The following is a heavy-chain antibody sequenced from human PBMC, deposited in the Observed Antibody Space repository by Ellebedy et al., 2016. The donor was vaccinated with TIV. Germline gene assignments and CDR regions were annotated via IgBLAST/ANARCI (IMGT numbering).Heavy chain of an antibody. D-gene: IGHD2-15*01. CDR1: GGSVSNDH. J-gene: IGHJ4*02. CDR3: ARESYDAGGNGYSFDF. V-gene: IGHV4-59*02. Sequence: MPSETLSLTCTVSGGSVSNDHWSWYRQPPGKGLEWIGMVNYSGRTEYNPSFTSRATFSVDPSKNEVSLQLNSVTAADTAVYYCARESYDAGGNGYSFDFWGQGTLVTVS. CDR2: VNYSGRT.